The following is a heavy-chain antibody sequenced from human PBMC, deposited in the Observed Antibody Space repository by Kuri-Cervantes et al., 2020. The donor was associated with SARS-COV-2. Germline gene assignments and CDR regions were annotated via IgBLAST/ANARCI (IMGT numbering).Heavy chain of an antibody. V-gene: IGHV1-69*04. CDR2: IIPILGIA. J-gene: IGHJ6*03. D-gene: IGHD3-3*01. CDR1: GGTFSSYA. Sequence: SVKVSCKASGGTFSSYAISWVRQAPGQGLEWMGRIIPILGIANYAQKFQGRVTITADKSTSTAYMELSSLRSEDTAVYYCARVELRFLEWLPGPYYYYMDVWGKGTTVTVSS. CDR3: ARVELRFLEWLPGPYYYYMDV.